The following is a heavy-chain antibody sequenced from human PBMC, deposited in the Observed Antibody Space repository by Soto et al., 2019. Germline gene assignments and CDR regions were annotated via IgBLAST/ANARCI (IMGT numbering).Heavy chain of an antibody. CDR3: ARDFGGDCGGGRCSSPQTRY. J-gene: IGHJ4*02. CDR1: GYTFSNYG. CDR2: ISPYNGRT. D-gene: IGHD2-15*01. V-gene: IGHV1-18*01. Sequence: QVQLVQSGTEVKKPGASVKVSCKASGYTFSNYGLTWVRQAPGQGLEWMGWISPYNGRTNYAQKLQDRVTMTTDTSTSTAYMELRSLRSDDTAVYYCARDFGGDCGGGRCSSPQTRYWGQGTLVAVSS.